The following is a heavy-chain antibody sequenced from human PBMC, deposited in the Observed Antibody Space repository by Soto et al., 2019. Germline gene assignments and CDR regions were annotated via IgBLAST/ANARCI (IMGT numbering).Heavy chain of an antibody. D-gene: IGHD2-2*01. Sequence: ASVKVSCKVSGYTLTELSMHWVRQAPGKGLEWMGGFDPEDGETIYAQKFQGRVTMTEDTSTDTAYMELSSLRSEDTAVYYCATFPPYCIRTSCRDYWGQGTLVTVST. V-gene: IGHV1-24*01. CDR3: ATFPPYCIRTSCRDY. CDR1: GYTLTELS. J-gene: IGHJ4*02. CDR2: FDPEDGET.